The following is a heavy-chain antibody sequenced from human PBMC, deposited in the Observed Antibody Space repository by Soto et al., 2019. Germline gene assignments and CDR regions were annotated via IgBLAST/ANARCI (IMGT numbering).Heavy chain of an antibody. J-gene: IGHJ4*02. Sequence: GGSLILSCAASGFTFTFYAMSWVRQAPGKGLQWVSGITGSGDITYYADSVKDRFTISRDNSKNTLYLQMNSLRAEDTAVYYCAKEEDSGGYKGFSFDFWGQGALATVSS. D-gene: IGHD3-22*01. CDR1: GFTFTFYA. CDR3: AKEEDSGGYKGFSFDF. V-gene: IGHV3-23*01. CDR2: ITGSGDIT.